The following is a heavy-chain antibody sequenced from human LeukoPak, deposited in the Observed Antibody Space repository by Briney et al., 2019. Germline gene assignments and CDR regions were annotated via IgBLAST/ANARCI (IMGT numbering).Heavy chain of an antibody. CDR1: GFTFSSYR. CDR2: ISSRGSVI. D-gene: IGHD5-12*01. CDR3: AKTYSRESGYDFFFHY. Sequence: GGSLRLSCVGSGFTFSSYRMNWVRQAPGKGLEWVSDISSRGSVIYYADSVKRRFTISRDNAKNSLYLQMNSLRAEDTAVYYCAKTYSRESGYDFFFHYWGQGTRVTVSS. V-gene: IGHV3-48*04. J-gene: IGHJ4*02.